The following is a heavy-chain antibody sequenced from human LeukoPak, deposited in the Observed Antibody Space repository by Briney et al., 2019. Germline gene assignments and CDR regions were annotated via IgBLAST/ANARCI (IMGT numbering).Heavy chain of an antibody. Sequence: PGGSLRLSCAASGFSFSTYYMGWIRQAPGKGLEWVSYISSGAGTSIYYADSVRGRFFISRDNDKNSLYLQMNSLRAEDTAIYYCYASAVVASDYWGQGTPVTVSS. J-gene: IGHJ4*02. CDR1: GFSFSTYY. D-gene: IGHD6-19*01. V-gene: IGHV3-11*01. CDR2: ISSGAGTSI. CDR3: YASAVVASDY.